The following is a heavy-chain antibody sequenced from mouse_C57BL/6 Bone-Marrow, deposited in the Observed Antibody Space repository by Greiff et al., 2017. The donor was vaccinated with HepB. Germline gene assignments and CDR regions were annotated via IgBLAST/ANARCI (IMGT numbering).Heavy chain of an antibody. CDR1: GYTFTSYW. V-gene: IGHV1-52*01. CDR2: IDPSDSET. D-gene: IGHD2-3*01. Sequence: QVQLQQPGAELVRPGSSVKLSCKASGYTFTSYWMHWVKQRPIQGLEWIGNIDPSDSETNYNQKFKYKATLTVDKSSSTAYMQLSSLTSEDYAVYYCARARWLLPLFAYWCQGTLVTVSA. J-gene: IGHJ3*01. CDR3: ARARWLLPLFAY.